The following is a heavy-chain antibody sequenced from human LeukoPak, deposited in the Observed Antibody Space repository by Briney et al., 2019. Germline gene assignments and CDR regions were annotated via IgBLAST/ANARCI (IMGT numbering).Heavy chain of an antibody. D-gene: IGHD6-19*01. V-gene: IGHV3-23*01. J-gene: IGHJ4*02. Sequence: GGSLRLSCAASGFTFSSYAMSWVRQAPGKGLEWVSAISGSGISTYYADSVKGRLTISRDSSKNTLYLQMNSLRAEDTAVYYCAKRPRAVAEAYFDYWGQGTLVTVSS. CDR1: GFTFSSYA. CDR3: AKRPRAVAEAYFDY. CDR2: ISGSGIST.